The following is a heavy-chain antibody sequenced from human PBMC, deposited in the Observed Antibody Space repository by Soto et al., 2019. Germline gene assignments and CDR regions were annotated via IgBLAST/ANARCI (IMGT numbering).Heavy chain of an antibody. CDR3: AKGYYSGYDLSDVDY. J-gene: IGHJ4*02. D-gene: IGHD5-12*01. Sequence: GGSLRLSCAASGFSFDDYAMTWVRQAAGKGLEWVSAISGSGANTYYADSVKGRFTISRDNSKNTLYLQLNSLRAEDTALYYCAKGYYSGYDLSDVDYWGQGTLVTVSS. CDR2: ISGSGANT. V-gene: IGHV3-23*01. CDR1: GFSFDDYA.